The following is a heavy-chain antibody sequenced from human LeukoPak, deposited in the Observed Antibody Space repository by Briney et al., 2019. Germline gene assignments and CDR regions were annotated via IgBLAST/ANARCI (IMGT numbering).Heavy chain of an antibody. CDR2: ISYDGSNK. D-gene: IGHD1-14*01. CDR1: GFTFSSYG. Sequence: GGSLRLSCAASGFTFSSYGMHRVREAPGKGLEWVAVISYDGSNKFYPDSVKGRFTISRDNYNLYLQMNSLRAEDTAVYYCAKDGKKWQEPLESWGQGTMVIVSS. V-gene: IGHV3-30*18. J-gene: IGHJ4*02. CDR3: AKDGKKWQEPLES.